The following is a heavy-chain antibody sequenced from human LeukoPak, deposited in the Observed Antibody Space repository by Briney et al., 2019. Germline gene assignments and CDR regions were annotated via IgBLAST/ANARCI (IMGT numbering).Heavy chain of an antibody. CDR2: ISGSGGNT. CDR3: ANNFRHSGSYYGFDY. D-gene: IGHD1-26*01. V-gene: IGHV3-23*01. CDR1: GFTFSNFA. Sequence: GGSLRLSCAASGFTFSNFAMTWVRQAPGKGLGWVSVISGSGGNTYYADSVKGRFTISRDNSKSTIYLQMTSLRAEDTAVYYCANNFRHSGSYYGFDYWGQGALVTVSS. J-gene: IGHJ4*02.